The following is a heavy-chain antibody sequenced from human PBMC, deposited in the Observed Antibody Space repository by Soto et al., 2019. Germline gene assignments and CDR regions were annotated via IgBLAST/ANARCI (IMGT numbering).Heavy chain of an antibody. V-gene: IGHV3-30*18. CDR2: ISYDGSNK. CDR3: EKDRHDYGDYGYFDY. Sequence: QVQLVESGGGVVQPGRSLRLSCAASGFTFSSYGMHWVRQAPGKGLEWVAVISYDGSNKYYADSVKGRFTISRDNSKNTLYLQMNSLRAEDTAVYYCEKDRHDYGDYGYFDYWGQGTLVTVSS. D-gene: IGHD4-17*01. CDR1: GFTFSSYG. J-gene: IGHJ4*02.